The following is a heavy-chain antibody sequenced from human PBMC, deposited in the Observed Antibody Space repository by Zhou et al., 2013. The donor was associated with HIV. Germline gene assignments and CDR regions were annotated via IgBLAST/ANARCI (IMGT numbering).Heavy chain of an antibody. D-gene: IGHD3-10*01. V-gene: IGHV1-2*02. CDR2: INPYSGDT. CDR3: TRTPMIRGLIVWHFQH. J-gene: IGHJ1*01. CDR1: GYTFTGYY. Sequence: QVQLVQSGAEVKKPGASVKVSCKASGYTFTGYYMHWVRQAPGQGLEWMGWINPYSGDTTYAQKFQGRVTLTRDTSTSTAYMDLSRLKSDDTALYYCTRTPMIRGLIVWHFQHWGQGTLVTVSS.